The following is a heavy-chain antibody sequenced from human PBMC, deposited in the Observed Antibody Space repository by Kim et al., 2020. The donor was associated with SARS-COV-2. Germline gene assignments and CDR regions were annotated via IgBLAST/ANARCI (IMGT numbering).Heavy chain of an antibody. Sequence: GGSLRLSCAASGFTFSSYSMNWVRQAPGKGLEWVSSISSSSSYIYYADSVKGRFTISRDNAKNSLYLQMNSLRAEDTAVYYCARDSAQWLLGLTRYYYYYGMDVWGQGTTVTVSS. CDR3: ARDSAQWLLGLTRYYYYYGMDV. CDR2: ISSSSSYI. D-gene: IGHD6-19*01. V-gene: IGHV3-21*01. CDR1: GFTFSSYS. J-gene: IGHJ6*02.